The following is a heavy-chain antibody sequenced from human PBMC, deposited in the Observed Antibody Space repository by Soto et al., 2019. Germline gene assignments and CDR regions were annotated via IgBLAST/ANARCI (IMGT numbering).Heavy chain of an antibody. CDR1: GFTFSSYA. J-gene: IGHJ6*02. D-gene: IGHD2-2*02. CDR3: VQLCSSTSCYKGPYYYYGMDV. CDR2: ISSNGGST. V-gene: IGHV3-64D*06. Sequence: PGGSVRLSCSASGFTFSSYAMHWVRQAPGKGLEYVSAISSNGGSTYYADSVKGRFTISRDNSKNTLYLQMSSLRAEDTAVYYCVQLCSSTSCYKGPYYYYGMDVWGQGTTVTV.